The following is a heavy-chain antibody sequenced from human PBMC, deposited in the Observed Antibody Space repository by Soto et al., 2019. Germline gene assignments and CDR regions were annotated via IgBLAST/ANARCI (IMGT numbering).Heavy chain of an antibody. CDR3: AAQPPAGSLDY. D-gene: IGHD6-13*01. V-gene: IGHV4-59*03. Sequence: SETLCLTCAVAWSSIGTFYLSWIRQPPGKGLEWIGYIFYSGHLKYNPSLKSRLTISVDPPKNQISLNLNSVTAADTAIDYCAAQPPAGSLDYWGQGTLVTVS. J-gene: IGHJ4*02. CDR2: IFYSGHL. CDR1: WSSIGTFY.